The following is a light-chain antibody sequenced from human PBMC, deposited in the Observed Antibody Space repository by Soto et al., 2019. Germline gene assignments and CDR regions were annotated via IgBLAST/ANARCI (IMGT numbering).Light chain of an antibody. V-gene: IGLV2-14*01. CDR1: STYVGRYNY. J-gene: IGLJ1*01. CDR3: PSYTSDGTYV. CDR2: DVS. Sequence: QSALTQPASVSGSPGQSITISCTGTSTYVGRYNYVSWYQQHPGKAHKLMVYDVSNRPSWVSNRFSGSKSGITASLTISGLQAEDEADYYCPSYTSDGTYVFGTGTKVTVL.